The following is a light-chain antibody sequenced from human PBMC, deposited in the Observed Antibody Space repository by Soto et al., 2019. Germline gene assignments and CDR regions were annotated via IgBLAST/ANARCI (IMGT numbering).Light chain of an antibody. J-gene: IGKJ4*01. CDR2: GVS. Sequence: EIVLTQSPGTLSLSPGERATLSCRASQSVSSSYLAWYQHKPGQAPRLLIYGVSNRATGIPDRFSGSGSGTDFTLTISRLEPEDFAVYYCQQYGSSPLTFGGGTKVEIK. CDR1: QSVSSSY. CDR3: QQYGSSPLT. V-gene: IGKV3-20*01.